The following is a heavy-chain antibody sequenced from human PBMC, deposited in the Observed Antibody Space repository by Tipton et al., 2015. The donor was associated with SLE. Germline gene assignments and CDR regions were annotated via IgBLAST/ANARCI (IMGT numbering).Heavy chain of an antibody. D-gene: IGHD1-26*01. CDR2: IYQSGSA. CDR1: DYSISSGYY. CDR3: ARVYSGSYYKAFDI. J-gene: IGHJ3*02. V-gene: IGHV4-38-2*02. Sequence: TLSLTCSVSDYSISSGYYWAWIRQPPGKGLEWIGSIYQSGSAFYSSSLKSRVSISVDTSRNQFSLTLTSATAADTAVYYCARVYSGSYYKAFDIWGQGTMVTVSS.